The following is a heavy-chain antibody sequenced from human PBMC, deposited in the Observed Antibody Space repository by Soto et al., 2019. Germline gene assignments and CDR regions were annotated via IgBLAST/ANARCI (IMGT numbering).Heavy chain of an antibody. CDR2: MSYSGSS. V-gene: IGHV4-30-4*01. J-gene: IGHJ4*02. CDR3: ATMGTPATGLYYFDN. D-gene: IGHD1-7*01. CDR1: GGSISSGNYY. Sequence: QVQLQESGPGLVKPSQTLSLTCTVSGGSISSGNYYWSWIRQPPGKGLVWIGFMSYSGSSSYNASLKSRVTISVDTSKSQFSLNLSFVTAADPAVYYCATMGTPATGLYYFDNWGQGTLVTVSS.